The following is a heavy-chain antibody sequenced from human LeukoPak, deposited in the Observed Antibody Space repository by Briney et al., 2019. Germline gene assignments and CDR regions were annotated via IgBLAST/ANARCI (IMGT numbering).Heavy chain of an antibody. J-gene: IGHJ4*02. CDR2: IWYDGSNK. Sequence: GRSLRLSCAASGFTFSSYGMHWVRQAPGKRLEWVAVIWYDGSNKYYADSVKGRFTISRDNSKNTLYLQMNSLRAEDTAVYYCARDNVRGFSYFGYWGQGTLVTVSS. V-gene: IGHV3-33*01. D-gene: IGHD1-26*01. CDR3: ARDNVRGFSYFGY. CDR1: GFTFSSYG.